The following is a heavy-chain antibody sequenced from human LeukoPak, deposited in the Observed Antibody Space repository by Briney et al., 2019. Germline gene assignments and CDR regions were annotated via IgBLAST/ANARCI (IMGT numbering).Heavy chain of an antibody. CDR1: GGSISSYY. D-gene: IGHD1-26*01. J-gene: IGHJ4*02. CDR3: ARDHPVGANSVDY. CDR2: IYYSGST. V-gene: IGHV4-59*12. Sequence: SKTLSLTCTVSGGSISSYYWSWIRQPPGKGLEWIGYIYYSGSTNYNPSLKSRVTISVDTSKNQFSLKLSSVTAADTAVYYCARDHPVGANSVDYWGQGTLVTVSS.